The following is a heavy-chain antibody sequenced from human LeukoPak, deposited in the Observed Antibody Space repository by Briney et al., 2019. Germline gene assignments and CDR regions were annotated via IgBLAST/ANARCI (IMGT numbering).Heavy chain of an antibody. CDR1: GYTFTSYG. J-gene: IGHJ4*02. V-gene: IGHV1-46*01. CDR3: ARDQEGFDY. Sequence: AASVKVSCKASGYTFTSYGISWVRQAPGQGLEWMGMIYPRDGSTSYAQKFQGRVTVTRDTSTSTVHMELSGLRSEGTAVYYCARDQEGFDYWGQGTLVTVSS. CDR2: IYPRDGST.